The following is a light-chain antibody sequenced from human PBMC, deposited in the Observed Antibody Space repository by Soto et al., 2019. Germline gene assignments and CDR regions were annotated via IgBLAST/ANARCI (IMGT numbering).Light chain of an antibody. Sequence: EIVMPQSPAALSVSPRERATLSCRASQSVSRNLAWYQQKPGQAPRRLIYGASTRATGIPARFSGSGSGTEFTLTISSLQSEDFAVYYCQQYNNWPLTFGGGTKVEIK. CDR1: QSVSRN. CDR3: QQYNNWPLT. V-gene: IGKV3-15*01. J-gene: IGKJ4*01. CDR2: GAS.